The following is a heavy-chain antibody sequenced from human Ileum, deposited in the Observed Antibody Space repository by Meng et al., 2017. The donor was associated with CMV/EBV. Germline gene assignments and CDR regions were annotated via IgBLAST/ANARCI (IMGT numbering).Heavy chain of an antibody. V-gene: IGHV3-7*01. CDR3: ARTVGATPFDY. CDR1: GFTFSSYW. D-gene: IGHD1-26*01. CDR2: IKQDGTEK. J-gene: IGHJ4*02. Sequence: GESLKISCAASGFTFSSYWMSWVRQAPGKGPEWVANIKQDGTEKYYVDSVKGRFTISRDNAENSLYLQMDGLRAEDTAVYYGARTVGATPFDYWGQGNLVTVSS.